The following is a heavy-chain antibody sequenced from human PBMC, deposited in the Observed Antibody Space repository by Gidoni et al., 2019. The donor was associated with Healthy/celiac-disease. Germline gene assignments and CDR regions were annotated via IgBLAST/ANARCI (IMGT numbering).Heavy chain of an antibody. CDR2: INPSGGST. CDR3: ASSFLGITGTRYNWFDP. CDR1: GYTFTSYY. D-gene: IGHD1-20*01. J-gene: IGHJ5*02. V-gene: IGHV1-46*01. Sequence: QVQLVQSGAEVKKPGASVQVSCTASGYTFTSYYMHWVRQAPGQGLEWMGIINPSGGSTSYAQKFQGRVTMTRDTSTSTVYMELSSLRSEDTAVYYCASSFLGITGTRYNWFDPWGQGTLVTVSS.